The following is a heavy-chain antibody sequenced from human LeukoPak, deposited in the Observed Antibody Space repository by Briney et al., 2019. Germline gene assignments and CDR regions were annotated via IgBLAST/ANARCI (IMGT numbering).Heavy chain of an antibody. D-gene: IGHD3-10*01. CDR1: GYTFTSYA. Sequence: ASVKVSCKASGYTFTSYAMNWVRQAPGQALEWMGWINTNTGNPTYAQGFTGRFVFSLDTSVSTAYLQISSLKAEDTAVYYCARVIRELLWFGESTYYYYMDVWGKGTTVTVSS. CDR2: INTNTGNP. CDR3: ARVIRELLWFGESTYYYYMDV. J-gene: IGHJ6*03. V-gene: IGHV7-4-1*02.